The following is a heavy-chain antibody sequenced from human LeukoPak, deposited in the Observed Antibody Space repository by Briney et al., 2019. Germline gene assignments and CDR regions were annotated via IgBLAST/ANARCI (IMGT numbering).Heavy chain of an antibody. CDR1: GGSISSSSYY. Sequence: SETLSLTCNVSGGSISSSSYYWGWIRQSPGKGLEWIGSIYYSGSTYYNPSLKSRVTISVDTSKNQFSLKLSSVTAADTAVYYCARMEVLDYYGSGSYFDDYWGQGTLVTVSS. V-gene: IGHV4-39*01. J-gene: IGHJ4*02. D-gene: IGHD3-10*01. CDR2: IYYSGST. CDR3: ARMEVLDYYGSGSYFDDY.